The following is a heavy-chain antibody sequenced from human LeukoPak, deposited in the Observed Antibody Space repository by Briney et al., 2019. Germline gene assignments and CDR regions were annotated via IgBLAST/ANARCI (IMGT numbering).Heavy chain of an antibody. D-gene: IGHD3-16*02. V-gene: IGHV3-30*03. CDR1: GFTFSSYG. Sequence: GRSLRLSSAASGFTFSSYGMHWVRQAPGKGLEWVAVISYDGSNKYYADSVKGRFTISRDNSKNTLYLQMNSLRAEDTAVYYCARGGGVGLSTARSWGQGTLVTVS. CDR2: ISYDGSNK. J-gene: IGHJ5*02. CDR3: ARGGGVGLSTARS.